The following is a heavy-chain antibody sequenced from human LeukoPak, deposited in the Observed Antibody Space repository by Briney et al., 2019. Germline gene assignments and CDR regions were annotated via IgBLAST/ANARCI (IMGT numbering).Heavy chain of an antibody. CDR2: ISDSDSGT. Sequence: PGGSLRLSCAASGFTFSSYGMHWVRQAPGKGLEWVSAISDSDSGTYYADSVKGRFTISRDNSKNTLYLQMNSLRAEDTALYYCAKGYGYSSSWTSNYYFYGLDVWGQGTTVTVSS. J-gene: IGHJ6*02. CDR3: AKGYGYSSSWTSNYYFYGLDV. CDR1: GFTFSSYG. V-gene: IGHV3-23*01. D-gene: IGHD6-13*01.